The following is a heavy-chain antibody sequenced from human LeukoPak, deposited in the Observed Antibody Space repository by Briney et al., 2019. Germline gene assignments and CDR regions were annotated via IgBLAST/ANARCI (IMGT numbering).Heavy chain of an antibody. Sequence: KPGGSLRLSCVASGFTFSDYYMNWIRQAPGKGLEWVSYISSGAKTIYSADSVQGRFTISRDNARNSLYLQMNSLRVEDTAVYYCARGGGGYYSPVSHFDLWGCGILVTVSS. CDR2: ISSGAKTI. J-gene: IGHJ2*01. V-gene: IGHV3-11*04. CDR3: ARGGGGYYSPVSHFDL. CDR1: GFTFSDYY. D-gene: IGHD1-26*01.